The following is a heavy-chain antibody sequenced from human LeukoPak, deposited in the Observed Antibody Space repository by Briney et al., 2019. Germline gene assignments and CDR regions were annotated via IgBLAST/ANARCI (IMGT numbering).Heavy chain of an antibody. J-gene: IGHJ5*02. CDR1: GDSISSYY. V-gene: IGHV4-4*09. CDR2: IYTSGST. CDR3: GRLVNWFDP. Sequence: SETLSLTCTVSGDSISSYYWSWIRQPPGKGLEWIGYIYTSGSTNYNPYLKSRVTISVDTSKNQFSLKLSSVTAADTAVYYCGRLVNWFDPWGQGTLVTVSS. D-gene: IGHD2-2*01.